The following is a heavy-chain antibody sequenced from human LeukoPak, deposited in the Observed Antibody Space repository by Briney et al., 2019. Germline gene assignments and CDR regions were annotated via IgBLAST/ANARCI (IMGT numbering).Heavy chain of an antibody. D-gene: IGHD5-24*01. CDR2: IYYSGST. J-gene: IGHJ4*02. V-gene: IGHV4-39*07. Sequence: SETLSPTCTVSGGSMSSNTYYWGWIRQPPGKGLEWIGTIYYSGSTYYNPSLKSRVTISADTSKNQFSLKLSSVTAADTAVYYCARDEGMATWNYWGQGTLVTVSS. CDR3: ARDEGMATWNY. CDR1: GGSMSSNTYY.